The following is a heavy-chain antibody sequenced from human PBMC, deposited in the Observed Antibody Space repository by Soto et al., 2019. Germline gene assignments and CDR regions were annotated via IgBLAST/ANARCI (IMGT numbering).Heavy chain of an antibody. Sequence: LLTKRLTWTVASCKRNSYDWIWIQQQNRQGLEWIGYIYYSGSTNYNPSLKSRVTIPVDTSKNQFSLKLSSVTAVDTALYYGGRNRDPNWFDPLRKGTLVTLSS. V-gene: IGHV4-59*01. CDR1: SCKRNSYD. J-gene: IGHJ5*02. CDR2: IYYSGST. CDR3: GRNRDPNWFDP.